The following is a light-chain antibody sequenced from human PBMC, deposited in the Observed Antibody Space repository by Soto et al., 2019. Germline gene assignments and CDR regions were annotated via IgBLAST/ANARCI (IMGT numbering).Light chain of an antibody. CDR3: ETWDSNTRWV. J-gene: IGLJ3*02. V-gene: IGLV4-60*03. CDR2: VEGTGSY. Sequence: QTVVTQSSSASASLGSSVKLTCTLSSGHSSYIIAWHQQQPGKAPRYLMKVEGTGSYDKGSGVPDRFSGSSSGADVYLTISNLQSEDEADYYCETWDSNTRWVFGGGTQLTVL. CDR1: SGHSSYI.